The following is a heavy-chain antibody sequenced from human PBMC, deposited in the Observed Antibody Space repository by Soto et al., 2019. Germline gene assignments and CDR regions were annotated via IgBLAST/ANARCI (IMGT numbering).Heavy chain of an antibody. CDR3: ARVWGWHFDL. D-gene: IGHD7-27*01. J-gene: IGHJ2*01. CDR2: IYGGGNG. Sequence: EEQLVESGGGLIQPGGSLSLSCAASGFTVSNYYMTWVRQAPGKGLQWLSVIYGGGNGNFGDFTRGRISVSRDKSKNTGYLQVNRRGAEDTGVYFCARVWGWHFDLWGRGTLVTVSS. V-gene: IGHV3-53*02. CDR1: GFTVSNYY.